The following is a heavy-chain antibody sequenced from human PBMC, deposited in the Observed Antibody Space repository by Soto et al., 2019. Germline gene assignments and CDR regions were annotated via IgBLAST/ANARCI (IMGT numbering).Heavy chain of an antibody. CDR1: GLTFSNAW. Sequence: GGSLRLSCAASGLTFSNAWVNWVRQAPGKGLEWVGRIKSKTDGGTTDYAAPVKGRFSMSRDDSKNTLYLQMSNLKTEDTAVYHCTTGDPVMVDYYYYGMDVWGQGTTVTVSS. V-gene: IGHV3-15*01. D-gene: IGHD5-18*01. J-gene: IGHJ6*02. CDR3: TTGDPVMVDYYYYGMDV. CDR2: IKSKTDGGTT.